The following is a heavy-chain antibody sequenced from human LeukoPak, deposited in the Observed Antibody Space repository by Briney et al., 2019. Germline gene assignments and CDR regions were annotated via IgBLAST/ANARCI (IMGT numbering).Heavy chain of an antibody. CDR1: GGSISSYY. CDR3: ARKIYGDLLFDY. D-gene: IGHD4-17*01. J-gene: IGHJ4*02. V-gene: IGHV4-59*12. Sequence: SETLSLTCTVSGGSISSYYWSWIRRPPGKGLEWIGYIYYSGSTNYNPSLKSRVTISVDTSKNQFSLKLSSVTAADTAVYYCARKIYGDLLFDYWGQGTLVTVSS. CDR2: IYYSGST.